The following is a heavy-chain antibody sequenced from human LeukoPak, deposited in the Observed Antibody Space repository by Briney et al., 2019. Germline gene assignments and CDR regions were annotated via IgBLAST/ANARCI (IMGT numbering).Heavy chain of an antibody. D-gene: IGHD1-1*01. CDR2: IYHSGST. J-gene: IGHJ6*03. Sequence: PSETLSLTCTVSTYSISSGYYWGWIRQPPGKGLEWIGSIYHSGSTYYNPSLKSRVTISVDTSKNQFSLKLSSVTAADTAVYYCASQVRLERRYYYYYMDVWDKGTTVTVSS. CDR3: ASQVRLERRYYYYYMDV. CDR1: TYSISSGYY. V-gene: IGHV4-38-2*02.